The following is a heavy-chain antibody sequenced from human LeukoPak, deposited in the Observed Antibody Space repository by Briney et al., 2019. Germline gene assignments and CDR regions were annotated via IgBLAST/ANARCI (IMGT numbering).Heavy chain of an antibody. CDR1: GFTFSSYS. D-gene: IGHD2-2*01. J-gene: IGHJ5*02. Sequence: PGRSLRLSCAASGFTFSSYSMNWVRQAPGKGLEWVSYISRSSRTIYYADSVKGRFSISRDNAKNSLYLQMNSLRAEDTAVYYCARQPVKDIVVVPAGRLSFFWFDPWGQGTLVTVSS. CDR2: ISRSSRTI. V-gene: IGHV3-48*01. CDR3: ARQPVKDIVVVPAGRLSFFWFDP.